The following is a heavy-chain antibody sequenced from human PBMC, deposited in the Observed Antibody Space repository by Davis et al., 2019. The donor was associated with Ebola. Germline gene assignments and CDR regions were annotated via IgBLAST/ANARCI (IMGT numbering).Heavy chain of an antibody. CDR2: IIPIFRTA. D-gene: IGHD4-11*01. CDR1: GGTFSSNA. V-gene: IGHV1-69*13. Sequence: AASVKVSCEASGGTFSSNAISWVRQAPGQGLEWMGGIIPIFRTANYAQKFQGRVTITADESTSTAYMELSSLRSEDSAVFYCARELLDYRKNKLYYYYGMDVWGQGTTVTVSS. J-gene: IGHJ6*02. CDR3: ARELLDYRKNKLYYYYGMDV.